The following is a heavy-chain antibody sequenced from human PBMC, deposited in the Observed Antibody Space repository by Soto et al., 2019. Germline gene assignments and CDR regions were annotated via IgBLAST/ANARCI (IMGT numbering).Heavy chain of an antibody. CDR3: GRQGIGQLHGLVDV. J-gene: IGHJ6*02. V-gene: IGHV4-59*08. D-gene: IGHD3-10*01. CDR1: SGPTSSHN. Sequence: QVQLQQSGPGLVKPSETLSLTCTVSSGPTSSHNWGWIRQPPGRGLEWIGYVYNTGGTSYNPTLRSRVTISADTSTKNISLTLSSVTAADTAVYYCGRQGIGQLHGLVDVWGQGTTVSVSS. CDR2: VYNTGGT.